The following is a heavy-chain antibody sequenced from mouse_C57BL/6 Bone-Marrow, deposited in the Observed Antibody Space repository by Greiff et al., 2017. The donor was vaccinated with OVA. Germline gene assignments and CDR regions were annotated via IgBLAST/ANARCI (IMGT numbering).Heavy chain of an antibody. J-gene: IGHJ2*01. CDR1: GYTFTSYW. CDR3: ARDLRRCLDY. D-gene: IGHD3-2*02. CDR2: IYPGSGST. V-gene: IGHV1-55*01. Sequence: QVQLQQSGAELVKPGASVKMSCKASGYTFTSYWITWVKQRPGQGLEWIGDIYPGSGSTNYNEKFKSKATLTVDTASSTAYMQLSSLTSEDSAVYYCARDLRRCLDYGGQGTTLTVSS.